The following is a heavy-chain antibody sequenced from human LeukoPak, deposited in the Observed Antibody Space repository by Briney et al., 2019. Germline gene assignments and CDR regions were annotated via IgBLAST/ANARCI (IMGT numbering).Heavy chain of an antibody. V-gene: IGHV4-59*01. CDR3: ARDRRRRDYGGLFEYAFDI. J-gene: IGHJ3*02. CDR1: GGSISSFY. D-gene: IGHD4-23*01. CDR2: IYYSGST. Sequence: SETLSLTCTVSGGSISSFYWSWIRQPPGKGLEWIGYIYYSGSTNYNPSLKSRVTISVDTSKNQFSLKLSSVTAADTAVYYCARDRRRRDYGGLFEYAFDIWGQGTMVTVSS.